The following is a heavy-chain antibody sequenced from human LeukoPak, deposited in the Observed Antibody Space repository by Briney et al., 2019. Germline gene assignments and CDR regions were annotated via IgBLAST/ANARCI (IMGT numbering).Heavy chain of an antibody. V-gene: IGHV3-23*01. J-gene: IGHJ4*02. CDR2: ISGSGGTT. D-gene: IGHD5-12*01. CDR3: AKDREGLSSGYDLEYFDY. CDR1: GFTFSSYA. Sequence: GGSLRLSCAASGFTFSSYAMNWVRQAPGKGLEWVSAISGSGGTTYYADSVKGRFAISRNNSKNTLFLQMNSLRAEDTAVYYCAKDREGLSSGYDLEYFDYWGQGTLVTVSS.